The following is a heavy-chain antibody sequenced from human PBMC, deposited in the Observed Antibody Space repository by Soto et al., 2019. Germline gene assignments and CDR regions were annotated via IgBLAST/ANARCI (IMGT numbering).Heavy chain of an antibody. V-gene: IGHV4-4*02. D-gene: IGHD1-7*01. CDR1: GGSFTSNNW. Sequence: QVQLQESGPGLVKPLGTLSLTCAVSGGSFTSNNWWTWVRQPPGQGLEWIGEIYRTGSTNYNPSLKSRVTISLDKSETQFPLKVTSLTAADTAVYYCASRDPGTSVDYWGQGTLVTVSS. CDR3: ASRDPGTSVDY. J-gene: IGHJ4*02. CDR2: IYRTGST.